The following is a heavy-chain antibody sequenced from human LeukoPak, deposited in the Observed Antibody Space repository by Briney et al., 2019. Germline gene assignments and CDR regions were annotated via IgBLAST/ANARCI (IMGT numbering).Heavy chain of an antibody. J-gene: IGHJ6*04. CDR3: AELGITMIGGV. V-gene: IGHV3-48*04. CDR1: GFTFSSYS. D-gene: IGHD3-10*02. CDR2: ISSSSSTI. Sequence: GGSLRLSCAASGFTFSSYSMNWVRQAPGKWLEWVSYISSSSSTIYYADSVKGRFTISRDNAKNSLHLQMNSLRAEDTAVYYCAELGITMIGGVWGKGTTVTISS.